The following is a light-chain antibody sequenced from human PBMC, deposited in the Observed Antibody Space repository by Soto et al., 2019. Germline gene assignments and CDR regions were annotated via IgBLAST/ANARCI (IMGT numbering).Light chain of an antibody. CDR3: HQYNNWPWT. CDR2: AAS. V-gene: IGKV3-15*01. J-gene: IGKJ1*01. CDR1: QRVSNH. Sequence: VMSQSPVTLSVKTGDKATPPCRASQRVSNHLAWYQQKPGQAPRLLIYAASTRAAGVPVRFSGSGSETEFTLTIRSLQSEDFALYYCHQYNNWPWTFGQGTKVDI.